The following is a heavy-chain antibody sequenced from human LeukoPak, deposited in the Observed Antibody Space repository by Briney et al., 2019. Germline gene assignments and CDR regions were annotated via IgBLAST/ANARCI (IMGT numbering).Heavy chain of an antibody. CDR1: GFTFSSYS. CDR2: ISSSSSTI. CDR3: ARDYPDAFDI. Sequence: GGSLRLSCAASGFTFSSYSMNWVRQAPGKGLEWVSYISSSSSTIYYADSVKGRFTISKDNAKNSLYLQMNSLRAEDTAVYYCARDYPDAFDIWGQGTMVTVSS. J-gene: IGHJ3*02. V-gene: IGHV3-48*04.